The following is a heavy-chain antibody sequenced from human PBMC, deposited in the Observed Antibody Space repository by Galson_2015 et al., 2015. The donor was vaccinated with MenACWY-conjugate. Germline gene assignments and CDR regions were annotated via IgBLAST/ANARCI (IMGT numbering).Heavy chain of an antibody. D-gene: IGHD2-2*01. J-gene: IGHJ4*02. V-gene: IGHV3-49*03. Sequence: SLRLSCAASGFTFGDYLMSWFRQAPRKGLEWVGFIRSKAYGGAPEYAESVKGRFTISRDDSQSIAYLQMNSLKTEDTAVYYCARGDHRYCSRTNCPFDNWGRGTLVTVSS. CDR2: IRSKAYGGAP. CDR1: GFTFGDYL. CDR3: ARGDHRYCSRTNCPFDN.